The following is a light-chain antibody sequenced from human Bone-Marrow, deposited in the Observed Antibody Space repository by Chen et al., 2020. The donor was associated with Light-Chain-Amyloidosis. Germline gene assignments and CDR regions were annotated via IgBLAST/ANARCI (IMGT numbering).Light chain of an antibody. J-gene: IGKJ4*01. CDR3: QQYGTSPLT. CDR2: GSS. CDR1: QTISSNY. V-gene: IGKV3-20*01. Sequence: EIVLTQSPGTLSLSPGEGANLSCRASQTISSNYLTWYQQKFGQAPRLLIYGSSSRATGIPDRFTGSGSGTDFTLTISRLEPEDFAMYYCQQYGTSPLTFGGETKVEIK.